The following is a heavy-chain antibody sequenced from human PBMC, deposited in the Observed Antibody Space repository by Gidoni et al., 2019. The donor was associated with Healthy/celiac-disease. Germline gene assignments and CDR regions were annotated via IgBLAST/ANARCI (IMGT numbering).Heavy chain of an antibody. CDR2: IIPIFGTA. J-gene: IGHJ4*02. CDR1: GGTFSSYA. D-gene: IGHD2-15*01. Sequence: QVQLVQSGAEVKKPGSSVKVSCKASGGTFSSYAIRWGRQAPGQGLEWMGGIIPIFGTANYAQKFQGRVTITADKSTSTAYMELSSLRSEDTAVYYCARGPSPSTNCSGGSCYSHFDYWGQGTLVTVSS. CDR3: ARGPSPSTNCSGGSCYSHFDY. V-gene: IGHV1-69*06.